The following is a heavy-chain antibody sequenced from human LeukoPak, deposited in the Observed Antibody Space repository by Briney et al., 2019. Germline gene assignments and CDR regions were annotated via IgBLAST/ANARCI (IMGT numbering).Heavy chain of an antibody. CDR1: GFTVSSNF. D-gene: IGHD4/OR15-4a*01. J-gene: IGHJ4*02. CDR3: AKDPGATPYYFDY. V-gene: IGHV3-66*01. Sequence: GGSLRLSCAVSGFTVSSNFMSWVRQAPGKGPEWVSVIYTSGITYYADSVRGRFTISRDNSKNTLYLQMDSLRTEDTAVYYCAKDPGATPYYFDYWGQGTLVTVSS. CDR2: IYTSGIT.